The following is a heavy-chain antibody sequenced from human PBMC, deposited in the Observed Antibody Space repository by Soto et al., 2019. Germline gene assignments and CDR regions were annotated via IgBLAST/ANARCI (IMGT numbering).Heavy chain of an antibody. D-gene: IGHD3-3*01. J-gene: IGHJ4*02. CDR1: GFTFSNYA. CDR2: ISGTGSRT. V-gene: IGHV3-23*01. CDR3: AKDPTIFGVVPFDY. Sequence: GGSLRLSCAASGFTFSNYAMSWVRQAPGKGLEWVSAISGTGSRTYHADSVKGRFTISRDNSRNRLYLQMNSLRAEDTAVYYCAKDPTIFGVVPFDYWGQGTLVTVSS.